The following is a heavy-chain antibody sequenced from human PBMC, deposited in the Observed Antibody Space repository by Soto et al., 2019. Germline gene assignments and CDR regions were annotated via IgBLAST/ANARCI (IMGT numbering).Heavy chain of an antibody. CDR1: GYSISSGYY. D-gene: IGHD6-6*01. J-gene: IGHJ5*02. Sequence: SLTCAVSGYSISSGYYWGWIRQPPGEGLEWIGSIYHSGSTYYNPSLKSRVTISVDTSKNQFSLKLSSVTAADTAVYYCARDTLGAARIYNWFDPWGQGTLVTVSS. CDR3: ARDTLGAARIYNWFDP. V-gene: IGHV4-38-2*02. CDR2: IYHSGST.